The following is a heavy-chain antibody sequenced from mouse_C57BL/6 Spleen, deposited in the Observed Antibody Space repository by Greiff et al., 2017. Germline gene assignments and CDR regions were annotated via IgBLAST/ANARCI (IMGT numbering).Heavy chain of an antibody. CDR3: ARHTFAY. V-gene: IGHV5-9*01. CDR2: ISGGGGNT. J-gene: IGHJ3*01. Sequence: EVKLVESGGGLVKPGGSLKLSCAASGFTFSSYTMAWVRQTPEKRLEWVATISGGGGNTYYPDSVKGRVTISRDNAKNTLYLQMSSLRSEDTALYYCARHTFAYWGQGTLVTVSA. CDR1: GFTFSSYT.